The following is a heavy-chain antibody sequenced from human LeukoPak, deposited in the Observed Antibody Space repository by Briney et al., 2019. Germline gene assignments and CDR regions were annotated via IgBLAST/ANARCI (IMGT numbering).Heavy chain of an antibody. CDR1: GFTFSSYG. CDR2: ISGSGGST. CDR3: AKDPDGPRVMSPDY. V-gene: IGHV3-23*01. Sequence: GGSLRLSCAASGFTFSSYGMHWVRQAPGKGLEWVSAISGSGGSTYYADSVKGRFTISRDNSKNTLYLQMNSLRAEDTAVYYCAKDPDGPRVMSPDYWGQGTLVTVSS. J-gene: IGHJ4*02. D-gene: IGHD5-24*01.